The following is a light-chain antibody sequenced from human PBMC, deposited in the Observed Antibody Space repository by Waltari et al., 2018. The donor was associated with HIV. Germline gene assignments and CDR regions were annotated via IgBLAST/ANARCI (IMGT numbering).Light chain of an antibody. CDR3: QQYNNWSPA. J-gene: IGKJ5*01. CDR1: QSVSSN. V-gene: IGKV3-15*01. CDR2: GAS. Sequence: EIVMTQSPATLSVSPGERATLSCRASQSVSSNLAWYQQKPGQAPRLLISGASTRATGIPARFSGSGSGTEFTLTISSLQSEDFAVYYCQQYNNWSPAFGQGTRLEI.